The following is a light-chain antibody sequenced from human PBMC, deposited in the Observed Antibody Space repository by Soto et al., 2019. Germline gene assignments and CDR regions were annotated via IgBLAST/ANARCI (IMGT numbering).Light chain of an antibody. CDR1: STDVGAYNY. V-gene: IGLV2-14*01. CDR2: EVN. Sequence: QSALTQPASVSGSPGQSITISCTGASTDVGAYNYVSWYQQRPGKAPKLMIYEVNNRPSGVSDRFSGSKSDNTASLTISGLQAEDEAAYYCSSHTKTSTYVFGSGTTVTVL. J-gene: IGLJ1*01. CDR3: SSHTKTSTYV.